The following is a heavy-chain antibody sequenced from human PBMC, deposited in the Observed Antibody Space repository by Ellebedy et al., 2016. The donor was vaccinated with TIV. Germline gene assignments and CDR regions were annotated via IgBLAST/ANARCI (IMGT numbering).Heavy chain of an antibody. CDR2: ISGSGGST. V-gene: IGHV3-23*01. J-gene: IGHJ3*02. CDR1: GFTFSSYA. CDR3: AKDVSQSFTWIQLWSSPGDAFDI. Sequence: GESLKISCAASGFTFSSYAMSWVRQAPGKGLEWVSAISGSGGSTYYADAVKGRFTISRDNSKNTLYLQMNSLRAEDTAVYYCAKDVSQSFTWIQLWSSPGDAFDIWGQGTMVTVSS. D-gene: IGHD5-18*01.